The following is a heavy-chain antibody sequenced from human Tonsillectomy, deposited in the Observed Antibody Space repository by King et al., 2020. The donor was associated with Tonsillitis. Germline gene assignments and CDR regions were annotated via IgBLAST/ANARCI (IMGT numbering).Heavy chain of an antibody. CDR3: ARAPVRTYGGVFVIPLAFDI. V-gene: IGHV4-34*01. CDR2: IYHNGNT. D-gene: IGHD3-16*02. Sequence: VQLPQWGAGLLKPSETLSLTCAVYGGSFSGYYWTWIRQSPGKGLEWIGEIYHNGNTNYNPSLKSRVTISVDTSKNQFSLKLSSVTAADTAVYYCARAPVRTYGGVFVIPLAFDIWGQGTMVAVSS. J-gene: IGHJ3*02. CDR1: GGSFSGYY.